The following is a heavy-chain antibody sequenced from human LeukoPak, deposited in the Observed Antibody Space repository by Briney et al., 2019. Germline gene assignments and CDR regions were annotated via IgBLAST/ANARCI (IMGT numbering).Heavy chain of an antibody. D-gene: IGHD4-11*01. CDR1: GFTFSSYA. Sequence: QTGGSLRLSCAASGFTFSSYAMSWVRQAPGKGLEWVSAISGSGGSTYYADSVKGRFTISRDNSKNTLYLQMNSLRAEDTAVYYCALSLVTTSGLGMDVWGQGTTVTVSS. J-gene: IGHJ6*02. CDR2: ISGSGGST. V-gene: IGHV3-23*01. CDR3: ALSLVTTSGLGMDV.